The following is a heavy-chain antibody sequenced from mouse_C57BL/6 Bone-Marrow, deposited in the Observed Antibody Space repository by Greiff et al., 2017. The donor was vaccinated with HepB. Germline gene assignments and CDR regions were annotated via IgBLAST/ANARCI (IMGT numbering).Heavy chain of an antibody. CDR3: ARRGWLPTLDY. CDR1: GYAFSSSW. J-gene: IGHJ2*01. CDR2: LYPGDGDT. D-gene: IGHD2-3*01. Sequence: QVQLKESGPELVKPGASVKISCKASGYAFSSSWMNWVKQRPGKGLEWIGRLYPGDGDTNYNGKFKGKATLTADKSSSTAYMQLSSLTSEDSAVYFCARRGWLPTLDYWGQGTTLTVSS. V-gene: IGHV1-82*01.